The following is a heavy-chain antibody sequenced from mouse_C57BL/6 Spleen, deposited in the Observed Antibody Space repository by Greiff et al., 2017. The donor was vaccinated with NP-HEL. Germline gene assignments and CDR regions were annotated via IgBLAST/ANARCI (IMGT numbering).Heavy chain of an antibody. Sequence: EVHLVESGPELVKPGASVKISCKASGYSFTDYNMNWVKQSNGKSLEWIGVINPNYGTTSYNQKFKGKATLTVDQSSSTAYMQLNSLTSEDSAVYYSAGVGYYGRDYYAMDYWGQGTSVTVSS. V-gene: IGHV1-39*01. D-gene: IGHD1-1*01. CDR3: AGVGYYGRDYYAMDY. CDR1: GYSFTDYN. J-gene: IGHJ4*01. CDR2: INPNYGTT.